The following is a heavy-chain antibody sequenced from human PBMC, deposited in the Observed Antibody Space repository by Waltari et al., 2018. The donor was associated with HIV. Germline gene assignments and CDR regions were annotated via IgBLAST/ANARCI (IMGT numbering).Heavy chain of an antibody. CDR3: ARGRITMVRGVTTFPFDY. J-gene: IGHJ4*02. Sequence: QVQLVQSGAEVKKPGASVKVSCKASGYTFTSYDINWVRQSTGQGLEWMGWMNPNSGNTGYAQKFQGRVTMTRNTSISTAYMELSSLRSEDTAVYYCARGRITMVRGVTTFPFDYWGQGTLVTVSS. CDR2: MNPNSGNT. D-gene: IGHD3-10*01. V-gene: IGHV1-8*01. CDR1: GYTFTSYD.